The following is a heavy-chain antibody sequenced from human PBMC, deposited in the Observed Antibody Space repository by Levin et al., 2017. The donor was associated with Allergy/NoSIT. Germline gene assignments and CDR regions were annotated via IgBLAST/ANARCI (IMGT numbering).Heavy chain of an antibody. Sequence: AGGSLRLSCTASGLNFDEYAMTWVRQAPGKGLEWVGFIRSKTHGGTTEYAASVKGRFTISRDDSKSIAYLQMNSLKIEDTAVYYCSWRYSGYDFWGQGTLVIVSS. D-gene: IGHD5-12*01. CDR3: SWRYSGYDF. J-gene: IGHJ4*02. CDR1: GLNFDEYA. V-gene: IGHV3-49*04. CDR2: IRSKTHGGTT.